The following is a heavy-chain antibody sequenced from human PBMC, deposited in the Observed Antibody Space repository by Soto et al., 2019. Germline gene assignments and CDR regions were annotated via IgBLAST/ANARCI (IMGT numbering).Heavy chain of an antibody. V-gene: IGHV1-45*02. Sequence: QLQLVQSGAEVKKTGSSVKVSCKASGYTFTYRYLHWVRQAPGQALEWMGWITPFNGNTNYAQKFQDRVTITRDRSMSTAYMELSSLRSEDTAMYYCARSYCSSTSCYYYGMDVWGQGTTVTVSS. CDR3: ARSYCSSTSCYYYGMDV. J-gene: IGHJ6*02. CDR1: GYTFTYRY. D-gene: IGHD2-2*01. CDR2: ITPFNGNT.